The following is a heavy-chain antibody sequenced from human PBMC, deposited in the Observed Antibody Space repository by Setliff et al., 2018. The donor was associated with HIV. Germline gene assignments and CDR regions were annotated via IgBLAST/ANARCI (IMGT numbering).Heavy chain of an antibody. CDR3: ARHGPMRDGYNHGAFDY. Sequence: GVSLKISCKASGYSFTTSWIGWVRQMPGKGLEWMGIIFAADSDTTYSPSFQGQVTISADKSISTAYLQWSRLKASDTAMYYCARHGPMRDGYNHGAFDYWGQGTPVTVSS. CDR1: GYSFTTSW. J-gene: IGHJ4*02. V-gene: IGHV5-51*01. D-gene: IGHD5-12*01. CDR2: IFAADSDT.